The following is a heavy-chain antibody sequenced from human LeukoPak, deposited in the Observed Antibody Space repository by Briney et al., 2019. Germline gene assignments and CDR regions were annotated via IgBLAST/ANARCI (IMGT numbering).Heavy chain of an antibody. CDR3: AREEDTAMDPDAFDI. CDR2: ISSSSSYI. Sequence: PGGSLRLSCAASGFTFSSYSMNWVRQAPGKGLEWVSSISSSSSYIYYADSVKGRFTISRDNAKNSLYLQMNSLRAEDTAVYYCAREEDTAMDPDAFDIWGQGKMVTVSS. CDR1: GFTFSSYS. D-gene: IGHD5-18*01. V-gene: IGHV3-21*01. J-gene: IGHJ3*02.